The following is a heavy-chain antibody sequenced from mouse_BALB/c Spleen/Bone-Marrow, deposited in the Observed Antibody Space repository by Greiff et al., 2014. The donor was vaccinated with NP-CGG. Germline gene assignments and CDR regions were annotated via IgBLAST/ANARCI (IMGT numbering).Heavy chain of an antibody. CDR1: GFTFSDYG. Sequence: VQLQQSGGGLVQPGGSRKLSCAASGFTFSDYGMAWVRQAPGKGPEWVAFISNLAYSIYYADTVTGRFTISRENAKNTLYLERSSLRSEDTAMYYCAREGGAMDYWGQGTSVTVSS. V-gene: IGHV5-15*02. CDR3: AREGGAMDY. CDR2: ISNLAYSI. J-gene: IGHJ4*01.